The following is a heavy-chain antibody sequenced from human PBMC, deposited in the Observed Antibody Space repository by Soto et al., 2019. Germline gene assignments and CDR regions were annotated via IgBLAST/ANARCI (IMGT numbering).Heavy chain of an antibody. J-gene: IGHJ4*02. D-gene: IGHD3-22*01. CDR1: GFTFSSYG. V-gene: IGHV3-30*18. CDR3: AKGEYYYDSSGQFVFDY. Sequence: SCKASGFTFSSYGMHWVRQAPGKGLEWVAVISYDGSNKYYADSVKGRFTISRDNSKNTLYLQMNSLRAEDTAVYYCAKGEYYYDSSGQFVFDYWGQGTLVTVSS. CDR2: ISYDGSNK.